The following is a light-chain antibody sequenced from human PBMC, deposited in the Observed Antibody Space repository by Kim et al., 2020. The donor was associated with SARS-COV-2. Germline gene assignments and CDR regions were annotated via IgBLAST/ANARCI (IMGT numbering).Light chain of an antibody. Sequence: EIVLTQSPATLSLSPGERATLFCRASQSVSSYLAWYQQKPGQAPRLLIYDASNRATGIPARFSGSGSETDFTLTISSLEPEDFAVYYCQHRFNWPLTFGGGTKVDIK. J-gene: IGKJ4*01. CDR3: QHRFNWPLT. CDR1: QSVSSY. CDR2: DAS. V-gene: IGKV3-11*01.